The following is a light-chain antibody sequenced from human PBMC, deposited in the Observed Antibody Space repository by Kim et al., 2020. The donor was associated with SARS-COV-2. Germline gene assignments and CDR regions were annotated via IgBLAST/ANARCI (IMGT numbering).Light chain of an antibody. V-gene: IGKV3-11*01. J-gene: IGKJ4*01. CDR3: QQRGNWPLT. CDR1: QSVSSY. CDR2: EAS. Sequence: EIVLTQSPATLSLSPGDRATLSCRASQSVSSYLAWYQHKPGQAPRLLIYEASNRATGTPARFSGSGSGTDFTLTISSLEPEDFAVYYCQQRGNWPLTFGGGTKVDIK.